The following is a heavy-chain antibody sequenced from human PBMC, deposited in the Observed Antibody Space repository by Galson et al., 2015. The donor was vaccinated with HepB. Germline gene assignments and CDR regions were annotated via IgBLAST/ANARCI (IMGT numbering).Heavy chain of an antibody. CDR1: GYTFTSYG. CDR3: ARVKALVVSDYYTYDY. D-gene: IGHD3-22*01. Sequence: SVKVSCKASGYTFTSYGISWVRQAPGQGLEWMGWISAYNGNTNYAQKLQGRVTMTTDTSTSTAYMELRSLRSDDTAVYYCARVKALVVSDYYTYDYWGQVTLVTVSS. J-gene: IGHJ4*02. V-gene: IGHV1-18*04. CDR2: ISAYNGNT.